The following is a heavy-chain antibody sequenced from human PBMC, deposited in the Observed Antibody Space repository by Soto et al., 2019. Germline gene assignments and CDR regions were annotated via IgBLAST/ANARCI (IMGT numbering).Heavy chain of an antibody. D-gene: IGHD3-9*01. CDR1: GYTITGYY. V-gene: IGHV1-2*04. CDR2: INPNSGGT. J-gene: IGHJ6*02. Sequence: ASVKVSCKASGYTITGYYMHWVRQAPGQGLEWMGWINPNSGGTNYAQKFQGWVTMTRDTSISTAYMELSRLRSDDTAVYYCARDQTRYFDWLFPGADYGMDVWGQGTTVTVSS. CDR3: ARDQTRYFDWLFPGADYGMDV.